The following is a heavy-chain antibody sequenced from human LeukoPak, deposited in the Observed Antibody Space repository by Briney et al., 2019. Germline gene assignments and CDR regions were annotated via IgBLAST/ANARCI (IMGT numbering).Heavy chain of an antibody. CDR1: GYTFTGYY. CDR3: ARGRSYGSLWFDP. V-gene: IGHV1-2*02. J-gene: IGHJ5*02. Sequence: GASVKVSCKASGYTFTGYYMHWVRQAPGQGLEWMGWINPNSGGTNYAQKFQGRVTMTRDTSISTAYMELSGLRSDDTAVYYCARGRSYGSLWFDPWGQGTLVTVSS. D-gene: IGHD5-18*01. CDR2: INPNSGGT.